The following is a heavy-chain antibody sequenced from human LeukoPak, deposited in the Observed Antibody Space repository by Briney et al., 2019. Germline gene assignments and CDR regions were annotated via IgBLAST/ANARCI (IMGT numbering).Heavy chain of an antibody. CDR2: INPNSDGT. J-gene: IGHJ4*02. Sequence: ASVKVSCKASGYTFTGYYMHWVRQAPGQGLEWMGWINPNSDGTNYAQKFQGRVTMTRDTSISTAYMELSRLRSDDTAVYYCALAVAGRSWGYYFDYWGQGTLVTVSS. D-gene: IGHD6-19*01. CDR3: ALAVAGRSWGYYFDY. V-gene: IGHV1-2*02. CDR1: GYTFTGYY.